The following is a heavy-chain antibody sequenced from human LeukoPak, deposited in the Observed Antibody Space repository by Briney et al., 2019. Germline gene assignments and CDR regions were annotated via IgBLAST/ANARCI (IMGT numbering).Heavy chain of an antibody. CDR2: ISASGTSA. CDR3: AKGGSTVTTEDVVDY. J-gene: IGHJ4*02. D-gene: IGHD4-17*01. CDR1: GFTFSNYA. V-gene: IGHV3-23*05. Sequence: PGGSLRLSCAASGFTFSNYAMTWVRQAPGKGLEWVSGISASGTSAYYADSVKGRFTISRDNSNNTLSLQMNSLRVEDTAVYYCAKGGSTVTTEDVVDYWGQGTLVTVSS.